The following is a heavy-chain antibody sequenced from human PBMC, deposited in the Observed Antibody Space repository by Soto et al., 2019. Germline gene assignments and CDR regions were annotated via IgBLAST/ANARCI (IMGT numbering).Heavy chain of an antibody. CDR3: AKGFVSGQLPNHYYYGVDV. CDR2: INPNDGTT. CDR1: GYSFTSSY. V-gene: IGHV1-46*01. D-gene: IGHD6-6*01. Sequence: ASVKVSCKASGYSFTSSYMHWLRQAPGQGPEWMGMINPNDGTTTNAQRFQGRVTMTTDTSTTSVYMELSSLRSEDTAVYYCAKGFVSGQLPNHYYYGVDVWGQGTTVTVSS. J-gene: IGHJ6*02.